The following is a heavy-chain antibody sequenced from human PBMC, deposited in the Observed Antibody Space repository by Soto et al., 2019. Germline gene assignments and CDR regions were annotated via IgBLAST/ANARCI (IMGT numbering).Heavy chain of an antibody. CDR1: GGSISTGGYS. CDR2: IYPSGTA. Sequence: PSETLSLTCAVSGGSISTGGYSWTWIRQPPGKGLEWIGYIYPSGTAYYNPSLKSRVTISVDRSQNQFSLKLSSVTAADTAVYYCARYRYSYGLQAGSFDYWGQGTLVTVSS. D-gene: IGHD5-18*01. J-gene: IGHJ4*02. V-gene: IGHV4-30-2*01. CDR3: ARYRYSYGLQAGSFDY.